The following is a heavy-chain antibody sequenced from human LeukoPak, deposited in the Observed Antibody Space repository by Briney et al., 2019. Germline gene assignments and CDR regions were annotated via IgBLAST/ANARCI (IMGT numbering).Heavy chain of an antibody. CDR1: GFIFPAYW. J-gene: IGHJ4*02. V-gene: IGHV3-23*01. CDR2: ISGGNT. Sequence: TGGSLTLSCAASGFIFPAYWMHWVRQVPGKGLEWVSGISGGNTYYADSVRGRFTISRDSSKNTLYLHMDSLRAEDTAVYLCAKGYTTGWSEGYLDYWGQGTLVSVSS. CDR3: AKGYTTGWSEGYLDY. D-gene: IGHD6-19*01.